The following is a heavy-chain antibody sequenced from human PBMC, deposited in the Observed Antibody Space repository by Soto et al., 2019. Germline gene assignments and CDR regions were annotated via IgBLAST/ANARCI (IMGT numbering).Heavy chain of an antibody. Sequence: GGSLRLSCAASGFTFSDHYMAWIRQAPGKGLEIVAHMSGSGSSEDYGDSVKGRFSIFRENSKNLLFLQMFFLRAEDTAVYYCARDHLILPAHDFFYGSDVWGRGATVTVSS. CDR2: MSGSGSSE. V-gene: IGHV3-11*01. CDR3: ARDHLILPAHDFFYGSDV. J-gene: IGHJ6*02. D-gene: IGHD2-21*02. CDR1: GFTFSDHY.